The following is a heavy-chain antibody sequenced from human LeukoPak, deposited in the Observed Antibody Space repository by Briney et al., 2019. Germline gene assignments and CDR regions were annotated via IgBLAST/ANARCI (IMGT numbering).Heavy chain of an antibody. CDR3: ARGGYHAYYLDY. D-gene: IGHD5-18*01. Sequence: KPGGSLRLSCSASGFTFTSYSMNWVRQAPGKGLEWFSSISNRGDYIYYADSVKGRFTISRDNAKNTLYLQMNSLRAEDTAVYYCARGGYHAYYLDYWGQGSLVTVSS. CDR2: ISNRGDYI. CDR1: GFTFTSYS. J-gene: IGHJ4*02. V-gene: IGHV3-21*01.